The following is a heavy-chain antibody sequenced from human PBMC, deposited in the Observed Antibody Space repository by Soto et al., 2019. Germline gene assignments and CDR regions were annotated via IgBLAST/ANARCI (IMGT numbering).Heavy chain of an antibody. J-gene: IGHJ4*02. CDR3: AKDFVDYGDYPTYDFDY. CDR1: GFTFSSYA. D-gene: IGHD4-17*01. V-gene: IGHV3-23*01. CDR2: LSGSGGST. Sequence: GGSLRLSCAASGFTFSSYAMSWVRQAPGKGLEWVSALSGSGGSTYYAGSVKGRFTISRDNSKNTLYLQMNSLRAEDTAVYYCAKDFVDYGDYPTYDFDYWGQGTLVTVSS.